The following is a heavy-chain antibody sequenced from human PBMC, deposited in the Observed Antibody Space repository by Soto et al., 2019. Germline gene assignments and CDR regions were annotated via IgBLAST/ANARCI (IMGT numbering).Heavy chain of an antibody. CDR3: AYSRYNDGYLPFDY. CDR1: GFSLTASEVG. Sequence: QITLKESGPTLVKPTQTLTLTCTFSGFSLTASEVGVGWIRQPPGKALEWLAIIYWDDDKRYSPSLKSRLTITKDTSTNQVVLTMTNMDPVDTATYYCAYSRYNDGYLPFDYWGQGTLLTVSS. V-gene: IGHV2-5*02. J-gene: IGHJ4*02. D-gene: IGHD5-18*01. CDR2: IYWDDDK.